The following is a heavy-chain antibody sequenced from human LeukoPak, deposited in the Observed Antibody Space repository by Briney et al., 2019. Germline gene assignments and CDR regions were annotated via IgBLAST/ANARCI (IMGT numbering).Heavy chain of an antibody. V-gene: IGHV1-2*02. J-gene: IGHJ6*03. CDR1: GGTFSSYA. CDR2: INPNSGGT. CDR3: ARGFPVGYYMDV. D-gene: IGHD2/OR15-2a*01. Sequence: ASVKVSCKASGGTFSSYAISWVRQAPGQGLEWMGWINPNSGGTNYAQKFQGRVTMTRDTSISTAYMELSRLRSDDTAVYYCARGFPVGYYMDVWGKGTTVTVSS.